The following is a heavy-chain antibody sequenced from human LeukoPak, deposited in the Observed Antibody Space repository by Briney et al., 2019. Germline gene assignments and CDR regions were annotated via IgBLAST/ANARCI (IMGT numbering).Heavy chain of an antibody. CDR3: ASGKWKNGYYMDV. D-gene: IGHD1/OR15-1a*01. CDR2: ISSSSGNNI. J-gene: IGHJ6*03. Sequence: GGSLRLSCVASGFSFRSCSMNWVRQAPGKGLEWVSYISSSSGNNIYYANSVKGRFTISRDNAKNSLYLQMNSLRVEDTAVYYCASGKWKNGYYMDVWGKGTTVTVSS. V-gene: IGHV3-48*04. CDR1: GFSFRSCS.